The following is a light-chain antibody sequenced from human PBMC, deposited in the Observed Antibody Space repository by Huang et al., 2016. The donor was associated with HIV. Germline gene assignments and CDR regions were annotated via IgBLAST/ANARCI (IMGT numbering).Light chain of an antibody. CDR3: QQRSN. CDR1: QIISSY. CDR2: DAS. Sequence: EIVLTQSPATLSLSPAERATLSCRASQIISSYLAWYQHKPGQAPRLLIYDASNRATGIPARFSGSGSGTDFTLTISSLEPEDFAVYYCQQRSNFGQGTRLEIK. V-gene: IGKV3-11*01. J-gene: IGKJ5*01.